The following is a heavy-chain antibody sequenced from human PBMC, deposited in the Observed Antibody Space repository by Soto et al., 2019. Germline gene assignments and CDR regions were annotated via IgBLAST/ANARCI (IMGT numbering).Heavy chain of an antibody. V-gene: IGHV1-3*01. CDR2: INAGSGNT. CDR3: ARGQQQVLDWFDP. J-gene: IGHJ5*02. Sequence: QVHLVQSGAEVKKPGASLRVSCKASGYTLTNYAIHWVRQAPGQRLEWMGYINAGSGNTKYSQKFQGRVTITRDTSASTVYMELSSLTSEDTAVYYCARGQQQVLDWFDPWGQGTPVTVSS. CDR1: GYTLTNYA. D-gene: IGHD6-13*01.